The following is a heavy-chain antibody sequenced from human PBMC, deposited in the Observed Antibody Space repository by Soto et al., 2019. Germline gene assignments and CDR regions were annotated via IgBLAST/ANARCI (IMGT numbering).Heavy chain of an antibody. Sequence: GGSLRLSCAASGFTFSSYGMHWVRQAPGKGLEWVAVISYDGSNKYYADSVKGRFTISRDNSKNTLYLQMNSLRAEDTAVYYCAKGPGEGVVIAISGYYYYMDVWGKGTTVTVSS. CDR2: ISYDGSNK. J-gene: IGHJ6*03. D-gene: IGHD2-21*01. CDR1: GFTFSSYG. CDR3: AKGPGEGVVIAISGYYYYMDV. V-gene: IGHV3-30*18.